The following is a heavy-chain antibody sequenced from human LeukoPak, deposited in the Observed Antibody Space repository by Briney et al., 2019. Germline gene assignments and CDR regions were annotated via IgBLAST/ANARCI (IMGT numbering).Heavy chain of an antibody. CDR1: GGSISSYY. Sequence: SETLSLTCTVSGGSISSYYWSWIRQPPGKGLEWFGYIYYSGSTNYNPSLKSRVTISVDTSKNQFSLKLSSVTAADTAVYYCAREYGSGSPYYYYGMDVWGQGTTVTVSS. J-gene: IGHJ6*02. D-gene: IGHD3-10*01. CDR2: IYYSGST. CDR3: AREYGSGSPYYYYGMDV. V-gene: IGHV4-59*01.